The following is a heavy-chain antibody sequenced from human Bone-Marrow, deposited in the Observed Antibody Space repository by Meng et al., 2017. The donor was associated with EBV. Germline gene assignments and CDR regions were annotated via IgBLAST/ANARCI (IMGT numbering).Heavy chain of an antibody. Sequence: VQLVQSGAEVRKPGASVKVSCKASGYTFTNYAMHWVRQAPGQRLEWMGWINPGNGNTKYSQKFQGRASITRDISASIVYMELTSLRSEDTAVYYCATEPGYSSGWGQGTLVTVSS. V-gene: IGHV1-3*01. CDR2: INPGNGNT. J-gene: IGHJ4*02. CDR3: ATEPGYSSG. CDR1: GYTFTNYA. D-gene: IGHD6-19*01.